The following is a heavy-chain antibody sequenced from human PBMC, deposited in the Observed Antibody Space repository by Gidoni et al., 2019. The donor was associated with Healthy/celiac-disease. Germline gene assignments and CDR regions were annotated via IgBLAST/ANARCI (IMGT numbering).Heavy chain of an antibody. CDR1: GFPFSSYS. Sequence: EVQLVESGGGLVQPGGSLRLSCAASGFPFSSYSMNWVRQAPGKGLEWVSYISRSSSTIYYADSVKGRFTISRDNAKNSLYLQMNSLRDEDTAVYYCARTPRSVSANYYYYYMDVWGKGTTVTVSS. V-gene: IGHV3-48*02. CDR3: ARTPRSVSANYYYYYMDV. CDR2: ISRSSSTI. J-gene: IGHJ6*03.